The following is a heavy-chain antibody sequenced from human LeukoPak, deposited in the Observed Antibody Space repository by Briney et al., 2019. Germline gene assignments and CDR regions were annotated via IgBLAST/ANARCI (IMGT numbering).Heavy chain of an antibody. J-gene: IGHJ4*02. D-gene: IGHD3-22*01. Sequence: ASVKVSCKASGYTFTSYYMHWVRQAPGQGLEWMGIINPSGGSTSYAQKFQGRVTITADESTSTAYMELSSLRSEDTAVYYCARDGSSGYTNFDYWGQGTLVTVSS. CDR1: GYTFTSYY. CDR3: ARDGSSGYTNFDY. V-gene: IGHV1-46*01. CDR2: INPSGGST.